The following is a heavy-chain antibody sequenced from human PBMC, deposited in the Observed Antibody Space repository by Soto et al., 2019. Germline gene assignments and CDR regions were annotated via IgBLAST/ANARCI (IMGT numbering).Heavy chain of an antibody. Sequence: SETLSLTCTVSGGSISSHYWSWIRQPPGKGLEWIGYIYYSGNTNYNSSLKSRLTISVDTSKNEFSLKLSSVTAADTAVYYCARGGWSLDYWGQGTLVTVSS. V-gene: IGHV4-59*11. D-gene: IGHD6-19*01. CDR1: GGSISSHY. CDR2: IYYSGNT. J-gene: IGHJ4*02. CDR3: ARGGWSLDY.